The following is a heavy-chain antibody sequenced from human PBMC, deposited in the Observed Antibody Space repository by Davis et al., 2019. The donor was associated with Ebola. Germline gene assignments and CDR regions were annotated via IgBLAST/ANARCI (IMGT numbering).Heavy chain of an antibody. D-gene: IGHD5-12*01. J-gene: IGHJ4*02. CDR2: IKQDGTET. Sequence: GGSLRLSCAASGFTFSYYWMTWVRQAPGKGLEWVANIKQDGTETHYVDSVKGRFTISRDNAKNSLNLQMNSLRADDTAVYYCARAEWLPDFDYWGQGTLVTVSS. V-gene: IGHV3-7*01. CDR3: ARAEWLPDFDY. CDR1: GFTFSYYW.